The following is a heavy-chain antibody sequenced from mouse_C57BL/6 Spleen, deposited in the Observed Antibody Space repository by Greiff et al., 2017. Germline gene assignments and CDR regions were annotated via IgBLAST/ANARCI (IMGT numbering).Heavy chain of an antibody. V-gene: IGHV3-1*01. J-gene: IGHJ2*01. Sequence: EVQLQQSGPGMVKPSQSLSLTCTVTGYSITSGYDWHWIRHFPGNKLEWMGYISYSGSTNYNPSLKSRISITHDTSKNHFFLKLNSVTTEDTATYYCARESPHYYGFDYWGQGTTLTVSS. D-gene: IGHD1-2*01. CDR1: GYSITSGYD. CDR3: ARESPHYYGFDY. CDR2: ISYSGST.